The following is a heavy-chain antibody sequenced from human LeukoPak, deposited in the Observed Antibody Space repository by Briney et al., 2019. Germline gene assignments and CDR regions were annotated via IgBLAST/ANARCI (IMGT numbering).Heavy chain of an antibody. CDR3: ARDLISGHYTFDY. J-gene: IGHJ4*02. Sequence: SGGSLRLSCAASGFTFSSFSMNWVRQAPGKGLEWVSYITSTSSTIYYADSVKGRFTISRDNAKNSLYLQMNSLRDEDTAIYYCARDLISGHYTFDYWGQGTLVTVSS. CDR1: GFTFSSFS. CDR2: ITSTSSTI. V-gene: IGHV3-48*02. D-gene: IGHD1-26*01.